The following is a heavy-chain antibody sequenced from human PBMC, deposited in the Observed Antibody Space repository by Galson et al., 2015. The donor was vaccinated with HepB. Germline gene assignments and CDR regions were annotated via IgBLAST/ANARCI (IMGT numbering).Heavy chain of an antibody. Sequence: CAISGDSVSSNSAAWNWVRQSPSRGLEWLGRTFYKSKWYNDYAVSVKSRISINPDTSKNQFSVQLGSVTPEDTAIYYCARSPHRSDSAFHDHWGQGTLVTVSS. D-gene: IGHD1-26*01. CDR3: ARSPHRSDSAFHDH. CDR2: TFYKSKWYN. V-gene: IGHV6-1*01. CDR1: GDSVSSNSAA. J-gene: IGHJ4*02.